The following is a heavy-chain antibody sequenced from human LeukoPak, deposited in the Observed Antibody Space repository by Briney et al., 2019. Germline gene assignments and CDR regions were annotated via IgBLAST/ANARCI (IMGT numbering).Heavy chain of an antibody. CDR1: GFIFRNYA. CDR3: AKWGDYDILTGYYVSDF. CDR2: ITGSGDTT. D-gene: IGHD3-9*01. Sequence: PGASVRLSCAASGFIFRNYAMSWVRQAPGKGLEWVSAITGSGDTTYYADSVKDRFTISRDNSKNTLYVEMNTLRAEDTAVYYCAKWGDYDILTGYYVSDFWGQGTLVTASS. V-gene: IGHV3-23*01. J-gene: IGHJ4*02.